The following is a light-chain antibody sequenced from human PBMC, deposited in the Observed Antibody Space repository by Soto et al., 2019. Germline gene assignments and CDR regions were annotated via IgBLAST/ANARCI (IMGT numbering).Light chain of an antibody. V-gene: IGKV3-15*01. CDR3: PQYNNWPPWT. CDR1: QSVSSN. J-gene: IGKJ1*01. CDR2: GAS. Sequence: EIVMTQSPATLSVSPGERATLSCRASQSVSSNLAWYQQKPGQAPRLLIYGASTRATDIPARFSGSGSGTEFTLTISSLQSEDFAVYYCPQYNNWPPWTFGQGTKVEIK.